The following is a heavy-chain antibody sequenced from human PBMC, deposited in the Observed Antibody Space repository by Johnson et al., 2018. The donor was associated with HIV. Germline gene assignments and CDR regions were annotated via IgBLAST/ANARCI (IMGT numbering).Heavy chain of an antibody. CDR1: GFTFSSYW. Sequence: VQLVESGGGLVQPGGSLRLSCAASGFTFSSYWMSWVRQAPGKGLEWVANIKQDGSEQYYVESAKGRFTISRDNAKNSLYLQMNSLRAEDTAVYYCAREQQPITYYYDSRDAFDIWGQGTMVTVSS. CDR2: IKQDGSEQ. V-gene: IGHV3-7*01. D-gene: IGHD3-22*01. CDR3: AREQQPITYYYDSRDAFDI. J-gene: IGHJ3*02.